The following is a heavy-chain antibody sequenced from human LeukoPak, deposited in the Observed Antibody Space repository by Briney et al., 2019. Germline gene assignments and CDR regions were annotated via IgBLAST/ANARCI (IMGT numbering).Heavy chain of an antibody. Sequence: GGSLRLSCAASGFTVSSNYMSLVRQAPGEGLEWVTVIYSGGSIYYADSVKGRFTISRDNSKNTLYLQMNSLRAEDTAVYYCARGESFHLDYWGQGTLVTVSS. CDR1: GFTVSSNY. CDR3: ARGESFHLDY. CDR2: IYSGGSI. V-gene: IGHV3-53*01. J-gene: IGHJ4*02.